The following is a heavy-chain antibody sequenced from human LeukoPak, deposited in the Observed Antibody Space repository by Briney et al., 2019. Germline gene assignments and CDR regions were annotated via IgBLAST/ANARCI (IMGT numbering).Heavy chain of an antibody. D-gene: IGHD2-2*01. Sequence: SETLSLTCAAYGGSFSGYYWSWIRKPPGKGLEWIGEINHSGSTNYNPSLKSRVTISVDTSKNQFSLKLSSVTAADTAVYYCARGLRYCSSTSCYLYYYYYGMDVWGQGTTVTVSS. V-gene: IGHV4-34*01. J-gene: IGHJ6*02. CDR2: INHSGST. CDR1: GGSFSGYY. CDR3: ARGLRYCSSTSCYLYYYYYGMDV.